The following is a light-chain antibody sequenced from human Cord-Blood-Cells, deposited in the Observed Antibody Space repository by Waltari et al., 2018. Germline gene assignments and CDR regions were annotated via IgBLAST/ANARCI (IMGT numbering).Light chain of an antibody. CDR3: CSYAGSSTFYV. J-gene: IGLJ1*01. Sequence: QSALTQPASVSGSPGQSITISCTGTSSDVGRYNLVSWYQQHPGKAPKLMIYEGSKRPSGVSNRFSSSKSGNTASLTISGLQAEDEADYYCCSYAGSSTFYVFGTGTKVTVL. CDR2: EGS. CDR1: SSDVGRYNL. V-gene: IGLV2-23*01.